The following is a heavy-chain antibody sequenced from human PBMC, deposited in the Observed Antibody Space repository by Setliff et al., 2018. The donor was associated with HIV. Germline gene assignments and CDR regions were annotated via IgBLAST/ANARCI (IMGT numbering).Heavy chain of an antibody. CDR3: ARGGRSLAAQTWFDP. Sequence: KPSETLSLTCTVSGDSITSGHFYWGWIRQAPGRGLEWIGNILDGRVTFFNPSLRGRVTISVDASKNQFSLKLSSVTAADTAVYYCARGGRSLAAQTWFDPWGQGTLVTVSS. CDR1: GDSITSGHFY. J-gene: IGHJ5*02. V-gene: IGHV4-39*07. D-gene: IGHD6-6*01. CDR2: ILDGRVT.